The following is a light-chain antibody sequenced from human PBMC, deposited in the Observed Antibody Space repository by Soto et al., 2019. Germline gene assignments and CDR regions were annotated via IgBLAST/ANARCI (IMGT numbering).Light chain of an antibody. CDR3: QQYGSSPET. CDR1: QSVTSSY. Sequence: IVLTQSPGTLSLSPGERATLSCRASQSVTSSYLAWYQQKPGQAPRFLMYGASSRATGIPDRFSGRGSGTDCTLTISRLEPEDFAVYYCQQYGSSPETLGQGTKVDIK. J-gene: IGKJ1*01. CDR2: GAS. V-gene: IGKV3-20*01.